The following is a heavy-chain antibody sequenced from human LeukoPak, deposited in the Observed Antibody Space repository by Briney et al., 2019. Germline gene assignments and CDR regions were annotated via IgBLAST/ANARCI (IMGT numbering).Heavy chain of an antibody. J-gene: IGHJ4*02. CDR3: AKDAEAMIVVVTAAFFDY. Sequence: QPGGSLRLSCAASGFTFSSYGMHWVRQAPGKGLEWVAVISYDGSNKYYADSVKGRFTISRDNSKNTLYLQMNSLRAKDTAVYYCAKDAEAMIVVVTAAFFDYWGQGTLVTVSS. CDR1: GFTFSSYG. V-gene: IGHV3-30*18. D-gene: IGHD3-22*01. CDR2: ISYDGSNK.